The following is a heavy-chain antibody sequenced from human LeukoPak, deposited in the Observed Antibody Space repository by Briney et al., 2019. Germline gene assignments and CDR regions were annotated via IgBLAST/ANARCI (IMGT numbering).Heavy chain of an antibody. CDR2: IYSGGST. D-gene: IGHD6-19*01. Sequence: PGGSLRLSCAASGFTFSANYMSWVRQAPGKGLEWVSVIYSGGSTYYSDSVTGRFTIFRDSSKNTLYLQMNSLRAEDTAVYCCARDNGYNSGSLGYWGQGTLVTVSS. V-gene: IGHV3-66*02. J-gene: IGHJ4*02. CDR1: GFTFSANY. CDR3: ARDNGYNSGSLGY.